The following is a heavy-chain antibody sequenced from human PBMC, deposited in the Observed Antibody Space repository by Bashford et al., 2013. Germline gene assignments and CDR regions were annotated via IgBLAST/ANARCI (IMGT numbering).Heavy chain of an antibody. CDR3: ARIRFLEWPHMDV. CDR1: GVSITDPHYY. D-gene: IGHD3-3*01. J-gene: IGHJ6*03. Sequence: SSETLSLTCTVSGVSITDPHYYWSWIRHLPGKGLEWIGYIYHAGNTYYNPSLQSRLLISVDTSDNQFSLKLSSATAADTAIYYCARIRFLEWPHMDVWGKGTTVTVSS. CDR2: IYHAGNT. V-gene: IGHV4-30-4*08.